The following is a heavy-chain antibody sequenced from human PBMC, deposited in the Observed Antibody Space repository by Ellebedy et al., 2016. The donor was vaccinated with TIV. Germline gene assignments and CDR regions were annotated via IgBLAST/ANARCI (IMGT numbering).Heavy chain of an antibody. CDR1: GGSISSYY. Sequence: PSETLSLTCTVSGGSISSYYWSWVRQPPGKGLEWIGYINYSGTTNYIPSLQTRVTISVDTSKNQFTLKLASVTAADTAVYYCARSVGRYYAPGTLAYWGQGTLVTVSS. J-gene: IGHJ4*02. D-gene: IGHD3-16*01. CDR3: ARSVGRYYAPGTLAY. CDR2: INYSGTT. V-gene: IGHV4-59*08.